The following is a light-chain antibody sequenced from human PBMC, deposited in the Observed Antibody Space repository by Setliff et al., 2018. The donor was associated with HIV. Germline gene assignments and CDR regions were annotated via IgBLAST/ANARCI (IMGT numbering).Light chain of an antibody. V-gene: IGLV2-8*01. CDR2: EVT. CDR3: MSYLSTNSYV. J-gene: IGLJ1*01. Sequence: QSALTQPPSASGSPGQSVTISCTGTSSDVGGYNYVSWYQQHPGKAPKLIIYEVTKRPSGVPDRFSGSKSGNTASLTVSGLQAEDEADYYCMSYLSTNSYVFGTGTKVTV. CDR1: SSDVGGYNY.